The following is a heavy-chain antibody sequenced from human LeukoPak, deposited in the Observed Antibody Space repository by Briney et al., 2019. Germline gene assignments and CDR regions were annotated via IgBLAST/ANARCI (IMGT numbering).Heavy chain of an antibody. CDR1: GFTFSSYW. Sequence: GGSLRLSCAASGFTSGFTFSSYWMHWVRQAPGKGLVWVSRINGDGTITTYADSVKGRFTISRDNAKNTLYLQMNSLRAEDTAVYYCARGTPRYNYGGNFDYWGQGTLVTVSS. CDR3: ARGTPRYNYGGNFDY. CDR2: INGDGTIT. D-gene: IGHD4-23*01. J-gene: IGHJ4*02. V-gene: IGHV3-74*01.